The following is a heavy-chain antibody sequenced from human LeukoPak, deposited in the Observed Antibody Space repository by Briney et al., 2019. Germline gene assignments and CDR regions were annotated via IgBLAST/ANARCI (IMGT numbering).Heavy chain of an antibody. CDR1: GFTFSSYA. Sequence: GGSLRLSCAASGFTFSSYAMSWVRQAPGKGLEWVSAISGSGGSTYYADSVKGRFTISRDNSKNTLYLQMNSLRAEDTAVHYCAKDLYDSSGYYSGDAFDIWGQGTMVTVSS. CDR2: ISGSGGST. D-gene: IGHD3-22*01. CDR3: AKDLYDSSGYYSGDAFDI. J-gene: IGHJ3*02. V-gene: IGHV3-23*01.